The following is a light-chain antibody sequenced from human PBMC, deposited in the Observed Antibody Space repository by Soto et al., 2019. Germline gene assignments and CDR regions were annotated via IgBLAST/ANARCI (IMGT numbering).Light chain of an antibody. CDR1: SSDVGAYNY. CDR3: SSFASSNTWV. J-gene: IGLJ3*02. Sequence: QSALTQPPSASGSPGQSVTISCTGTSSDVGAYNYVSWYQQHAGKAPKLVIYEVTKRPSGVPDRFSGSKSANTASLTVSGLHAEEAADYYCSSFASSNTWVFGGGTKLTVL. V-gene: IGLV2-8*01. CDR2: EVT.